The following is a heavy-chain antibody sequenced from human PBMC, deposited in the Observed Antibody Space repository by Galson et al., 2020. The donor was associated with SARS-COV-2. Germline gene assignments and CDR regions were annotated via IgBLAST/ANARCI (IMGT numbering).Heavy chain of an antibody. J-gene: IGHJ4*02. V-gene: IGHV3-30*02. Sequence: GGSLRLSCAASGFSFTNRGTHWVRQAPGKGLEWVAFIGHEGTNKQYIDSVKGRFTLSRDDSKNTVYVQMKSLRPEDTAVYYCARDRFYDIDYWGQGTLVTVSS. CDR1: GFSFTNRG. CDR3: ARDRFYDIDY. CDR2: IGHEGTNK. D-gene: IGHD3-9*01.